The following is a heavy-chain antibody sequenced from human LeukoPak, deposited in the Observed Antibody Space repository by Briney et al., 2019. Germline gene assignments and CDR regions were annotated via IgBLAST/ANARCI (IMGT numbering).Heavy chain of an antibody. Sequence: AASVKVSCKASGGTFSSYAISWVRQAPGQGLEWMGRIIPIFGTANYAQKFQGRVTITTDESTSTAYMELSSLRSEDTAVYYCGREKGDYDAFDIWGQGTMVTVFS. CDR3: GREKGDYDAFDI. D-gene: IGHD3-16*01. CDR1: GGTFSSYA. CDR2: IIPIFGTA. J-gene: IGHJ3*02. V-gene: IGHV1-69*05.